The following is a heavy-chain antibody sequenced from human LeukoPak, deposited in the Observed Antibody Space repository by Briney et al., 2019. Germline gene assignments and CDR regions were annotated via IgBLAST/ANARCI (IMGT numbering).Heavy chain of an antibody. Sequence: PGGSLRLSCAASGFTFSSYSMNWVRPAPGKGLEWVSSISSSSSYIYYADSVKGRFTISRDNAKNSLYLQMNSLRAEDTAVYYCARVGGYCSSTSCREAPDYWGQGTLVTVSS. CDR3: ARVGGYCSSTSCREAPDY. V-gene: IGHV3-21*01. J-gene: IGHJ4*02. D-gene: IGHD2-2*01. CDR1: GFTFSSYS. CDR2: ISSSSSYI.